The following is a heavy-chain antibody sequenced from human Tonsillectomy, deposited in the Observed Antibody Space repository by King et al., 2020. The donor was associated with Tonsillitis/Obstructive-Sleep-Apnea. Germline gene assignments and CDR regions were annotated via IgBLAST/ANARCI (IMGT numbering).Heavy chain of an antibody. Sequence: VQLVESGGGVVQPGRSLRLSCAASGFTFSNYAMHWVRQAPGKGLEWVAVISYDGSDKYYADSVKGRLTISRDNSKNTLYLQMNSRRAEDTDVYYCARDGGEEYFEYWGQGTLVTVSS. CDR2: ISYDGSDK. D-gene: IGHD3-10*01. CDR3: ARDGGEEYFEY. CDR1: GFTFSNYA. V-gene: IGHV3-30-3*01. J-gene: IGHJ4*02.